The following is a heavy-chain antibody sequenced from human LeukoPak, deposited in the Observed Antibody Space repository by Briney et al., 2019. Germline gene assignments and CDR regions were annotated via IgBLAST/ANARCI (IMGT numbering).Heavy chain of an antibody. D-gene: IGHD5-18*01. CDR2: IIPIFGTA. V-gene: IGHV1-69*05. J-gene: IGHJ4*02. CDR3: ARVATGYSYGRRQDQIDY. CDR1: GGTFSSYA. Sequence: ASVKVSCKASGGTFSSYAISWVRQAPGQGLEWMGGIIPIFGTANYAQKLQGRVTMTTDTSTSTAYMELRSLRSDDTAVYYCARVATGYSYGRRQDQIDYWGQGTLVTVSS.